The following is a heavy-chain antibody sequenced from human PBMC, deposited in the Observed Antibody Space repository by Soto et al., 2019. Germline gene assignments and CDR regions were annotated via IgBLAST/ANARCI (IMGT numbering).Heavy chain of an antibody. Sequence: SETLSLTCTVSGGSISSGDYYWSWIRQPPGKGLEWIGYIYYSGSTYYNPSLKSRVTISVDTSKNQFSLKLSSVTAADTAVYYCARVRETRITIVRGVMPPFDYWGQGTLVTVSS. J-gene: IGHJ4*02. CDR3: ARVRETRITIVRGVMPPFDY. D-gene: IGHD3-10*01. V-gene: IGHV4-30-4*01. CDR1: GGSISSGDYY. CDR2: IYYSGST.